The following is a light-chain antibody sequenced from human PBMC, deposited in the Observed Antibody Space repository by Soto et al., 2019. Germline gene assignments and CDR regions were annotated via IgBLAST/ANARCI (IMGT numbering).Light chain of an antibody. V-gene: IGKV1-5*03. J-gene: IGKJ2*02. CDR2: KAS. CDR1: QSISSW. CDR3: QHYNNAPCT. Sequence: DIQMTQSPSTLSASVGDRVTITCRASQSISSWLAWYQQKPGKAPKLLIYKASSLESGVPSRFSGSGSGTEFTLTISSLQADDFATYYCQHYNNAPCTFGQGTKLEIK.